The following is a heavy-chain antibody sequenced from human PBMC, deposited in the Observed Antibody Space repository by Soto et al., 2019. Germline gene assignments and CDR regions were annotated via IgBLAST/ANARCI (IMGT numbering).Heavy chain of an antibody. D-gene: IGHD1-26*01. V-gene: IGHV1-18*01. CDR2: ISAYNGNT. J-gene: IGHJ4*02. CDR1: GYTFTSYG. Sequence: QVQLVQSGAEVKKPGASVKVSCKAPGYTFTSYGISWVRQAPGQGLEWMGWISAYNGNTNYAQKLQGRVTMTTDTSPSTACMELRRLRSDDTAVYSWARDVGATSEVYFVYWGQGTL. CDR3: ARDVGATSEVYFVY.